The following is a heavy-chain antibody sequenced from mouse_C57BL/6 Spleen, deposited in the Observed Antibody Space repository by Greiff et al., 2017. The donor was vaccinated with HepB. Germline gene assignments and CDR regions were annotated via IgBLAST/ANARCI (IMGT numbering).Heavy chain of an antibody. CDR2: ILPGSGST. CDR3: ARRTGGAVVAHPDFDY. CDR1: GYTFTGYW. Sequence: QVQLQQSGAELMKPGASVKLSCKATGYTFTGYWIEWVKQRPGHGLEWIGEILPGSGSTNYNEKFKGKATFTADTSSNTAYMQLSSLTTEDSAIYYCARRTGGAVVAHPDFDYWGQGTTLTVSS. J-gene: IGHJ2*01. V-gene: IGHV1-9*01. D-gene: IGHD1-1*01.